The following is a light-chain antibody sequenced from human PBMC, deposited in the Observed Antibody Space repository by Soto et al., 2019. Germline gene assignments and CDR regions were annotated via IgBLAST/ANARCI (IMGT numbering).Light chain of an antibody. CDR1: QSVSSY. Sequence: EIVLTQSPATLSLSPGERATLSCRASQSVSSYLAWYQQKPGQAPRLLIYDASNRATGIPARFSGSGSGTGFTLTISRLETEDFAVYYCQQRSNWPRVRYWFGQGTKLEIK. V-gene: IGKV3-11*01. J-gene: IGKJ2*03. CDR3: QQRSNWPRVRYW. CDR2: DAS.